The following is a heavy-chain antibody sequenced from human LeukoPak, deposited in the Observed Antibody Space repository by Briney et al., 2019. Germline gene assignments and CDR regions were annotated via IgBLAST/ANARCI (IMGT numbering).Heavy chain of an antibody. V-gene: IGHV4-59*01. J-gene: IGHJ5*02. D-gene: IGHD2-15*01. CDR1: GGSISSYY. CDR3: ARPHYCSGGSCYHFDP. CDR2: IYYSGST. Sequence: SETLSLTCTVSGGSISSYYWSWIRQPPGKGLEWIGYIYYSGSTNYNPSLKSRVTISVDTSKNQFSLKLSFVTAADTAVYYCARPHYCSGGSCYHFDPWGQGTLVTVSS.